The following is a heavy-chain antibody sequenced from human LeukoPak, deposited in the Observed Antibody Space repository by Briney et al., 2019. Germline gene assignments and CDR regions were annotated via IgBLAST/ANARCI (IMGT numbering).Heavy chain of an antibody. Sequence: GGSLRLSCAASGFTFDDYAMHWVRQAPGKGLEWVSGISWNSGSMGYADSVKGRFTISRDNAKNSLYLQMNSLRAEDTALYYCAKEGHYYYYYGMDVWGQGTTVTVSS. CDR3: AKEGHYYYYYGMDV. CDR1: GFTFDDYA. V-gene: IGHV3-9*01. CDR2: ISWNSGSM. J-gene: IGHJ6*02.